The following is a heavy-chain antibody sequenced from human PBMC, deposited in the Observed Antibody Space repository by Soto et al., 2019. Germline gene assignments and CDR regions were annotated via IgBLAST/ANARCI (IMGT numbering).Heavy chain of an antibody. Sequence: EVQLLESGGDLVQPGGSLRLSCAASGFTFSSNAMSWVSQAPGKGLEWVSVITNTGGDTLYADSVKGRFTISRDNSKNTLYLQMNSLRAEDTAIYYCARASGESYPGSRVFDSWGQGTRVTVSS. CDR1: GFTFSSNA. J-gene: IGHJ4*02. CDR3: ARASGESYPGSRVFDS. V-gene: IGHV3-23*01. D-gene: IGHD3-10*01. CDR2: ITNTGGDT.